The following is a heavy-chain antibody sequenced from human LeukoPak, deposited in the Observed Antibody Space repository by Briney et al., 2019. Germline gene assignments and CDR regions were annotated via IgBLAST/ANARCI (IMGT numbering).Heavy chain of an antibody. V-gene: IGHV1-2*02. CDR1: GYSFTGYH. Sequence: GASVKVSCKASGYSFTGYHMHWVRQAPGQGLEWMGWIAPNSGGTNYAQKFRGRVTMTRDPSISTGYMELSSLRSDDTAVYYCARPAGYHRFEAFALWGQGTMVTVSS. CDR2: IAPNSGGT. CDR3: ARPAGYHRFEAFAL. J-gene: IGHJ3*01. D-gene: IGHD6-13*01.